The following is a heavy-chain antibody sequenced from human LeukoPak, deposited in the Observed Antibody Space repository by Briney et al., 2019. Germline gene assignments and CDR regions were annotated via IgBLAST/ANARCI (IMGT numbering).Heavy chain of an antibody. V-gene: IGHV4-39*01. D-gene: IGHD3-22*01. J-gene: IGHJ4*02. Sequence: PSETLSLTCTVSGGSISSSSYYWGWIRQPPGKGLEWIGDNSHSGRTSYNPSLKSRVTMSLDTSKNQFSLELSSVTAADTAVYYCARAYDSSGKYFDYWGQGTLVTVSS. CDR3: ARAYDSSGKYFDY. CDR2: NSHSGRT. CDR1: GGSISSSSYY.